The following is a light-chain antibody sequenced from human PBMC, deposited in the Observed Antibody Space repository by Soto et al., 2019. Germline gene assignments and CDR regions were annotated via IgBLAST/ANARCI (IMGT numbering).Light chain of an antibody. V-gene: IGKV3-15*01. CDR3: QQYNTWPPT. CDR2: DVS. CDR1: QSARIS. J-gene: IGKJ5*01. Sequence: ETVMTQSPATLSVSPGERATLSCRASQSARISLGWYQQKPGQAPRLLIYDVSTRATGVPARFSGSGSGTEFTLTISSPQSEDFAVYYCQQYNTWPPTFGQGTRLEIK.